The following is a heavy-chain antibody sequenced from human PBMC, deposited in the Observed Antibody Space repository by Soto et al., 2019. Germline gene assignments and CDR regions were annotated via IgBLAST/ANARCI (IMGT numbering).Heavy chain of an antibody. CDR2: ISGSGGST. CDR3: AKDYCSSTSCRKYYYYYYYMDV. Sequence: GGSLRLSCAASGFTFSSYAMSWVRQAPGKGLEWVSAISGSGGSTYYADSVKGRFTISRDNSKNTLYLQMNSLRAEDTTVYYCAKDYCSSTSCRKYYYYYYYMDVWGKGTAVTVSS. D-gene: IGHD2-2*01. J-gene: IGHJ6*03. CDR1: GFTFSSYA. V-gene: IGHV3-23*01.